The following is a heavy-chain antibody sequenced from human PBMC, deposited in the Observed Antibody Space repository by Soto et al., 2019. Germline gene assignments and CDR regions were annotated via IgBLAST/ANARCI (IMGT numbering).Heavy chain of an antibody. J-gene: IGHJ6*02. CDR3: ARDPNIVLVPAALRSYYYYYGMDV. CDR2: IKQDGSEK. Sequence: GGSLRLSCAASGFTFSSYLMSWVRQAPGKGLEWVANIKQDGSEKYYVDSVKGRFTISRDNAKNSLYLQMNSLRAEDTAVYYCARDPNIVLVPAALRSYYYYYGMDVWGQGTTVTVSS. CDR1: GFTFSSYL. V-gene: IGHV3-7*01. D-gene: IGHD2-2*01.